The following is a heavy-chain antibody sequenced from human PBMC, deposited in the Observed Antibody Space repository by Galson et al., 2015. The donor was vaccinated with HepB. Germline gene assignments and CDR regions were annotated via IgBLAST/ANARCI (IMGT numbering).Heavy chain of an antibody. V-gene: IGHV4-59*08. CDR1: GGSISSYY. CDR2: IYYSGST. D-gene: IGHD1-26*01. J-gene: IGHJ6*02. Sequence: SETLSLTCTVSGGSISSYYWSWIRQPPGKGLEWIGYIYYSGSTNYNPSLKSRVTISVDTSKNQFSLKLSSVTAADTAVYYCARRGSSGMGGYGMDVWGQGTTVTVSS. CDR3: ARRGSSGMGGYGMDV.